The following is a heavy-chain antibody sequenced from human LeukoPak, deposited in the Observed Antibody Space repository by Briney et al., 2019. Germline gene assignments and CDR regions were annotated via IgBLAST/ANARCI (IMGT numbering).Heavy chain of an antibody. J-gene: IGHJ4*02. CDR1: GFTFSSYG. V-gene: IGHV3-33*01. CDR3: ARDPAGEVVDYGDPGDY. D-gene: IGHD4-17*01. Sequence: HPGGSLRLSCAASGFTFSSYGMHWVRQAPGKGLEWVAVIWYDGSNKYYADSVKGRFTISRDNSKNTLYLQMNSLRAEDTAVYYCARDPAGEVVDYGDPGDYWGQGTPVTVSS. CDR2: IWYDGSNK.